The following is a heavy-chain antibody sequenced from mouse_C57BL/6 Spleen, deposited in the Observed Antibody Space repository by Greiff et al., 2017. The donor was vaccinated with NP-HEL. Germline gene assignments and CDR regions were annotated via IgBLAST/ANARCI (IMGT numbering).Heavy chain of an antibody. CDR1: GFTFSSYG. Sequence: EVRLVESGGDLVKPGGSLKLSCAASGFTFSSYGMSWVRQTPDKRLEWVATISSGGSYTYYPDSVKGRFTISRDNAKNTLYLQMSSLKSEDKAMYYCARHPYDYDGPGYFDVWGTGTTVTVSS. J-gene: IGHJ1*03. D-gene: IGHD2-4*01. V-gene: IGHV5-6*01. CDR3: ARHPYDYDGPGYFDV. CDR2: ISSGGSYT.